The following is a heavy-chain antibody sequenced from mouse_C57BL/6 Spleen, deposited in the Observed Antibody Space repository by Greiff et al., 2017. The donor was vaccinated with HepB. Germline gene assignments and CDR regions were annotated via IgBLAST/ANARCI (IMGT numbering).Heavy chain of an antibody. CDR2: ISSGSSTI. J-gene: IGHJ3*01. CDR3: ARATTVVRFAY. Sequence: EVQRVESGGGLVKPGGSLKLSCAASGFTFSDYGMHWARQAPEKGLEWVAYISSGSSTIYYADTVKGRFTISRDNAKNTLFLQMTSLRSEDTAMYYCARATTVVRFAYWGQGTLVTVSA. D-gene: IGHD1-1*01. V-gene: IGHV5-17*01. CDR1: GFTFSDYG.